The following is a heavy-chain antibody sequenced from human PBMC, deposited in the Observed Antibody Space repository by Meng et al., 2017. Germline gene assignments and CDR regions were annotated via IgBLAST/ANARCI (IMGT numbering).Heavy chain of an antibody. CDR3: AHRRGDSREGWFDP. Sequence: QITLKESGPTLVKPTQTLTLTCTFSGFSLSTSGVGVGWIRQPPGKALEWLALIYWDDDKRYSPSLKSRLTITKDTSKNQVVLTVTNMDPVDTATYYCAHRRGDSREGWFDPWGQGILVTVSS. D-gene: IGHD2-21*02. V-gene: IGHV2-5*02. CDR1: GFSLSTSGVG. CDR2: IYWDDDK. J-gene: IGHJ5*02.